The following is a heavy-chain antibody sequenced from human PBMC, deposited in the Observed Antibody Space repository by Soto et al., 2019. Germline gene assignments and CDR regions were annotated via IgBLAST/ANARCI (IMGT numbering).Heavy chain of an antibody. CDR3: ARDKDRLQLGGNYYFILDV. V-gene: IGHV1-69*05. D-gene: IGHD1-1*01. CDR2: IMPVFRRP. Sequence: QVQLVQSGAEVKKPGSSVKVSCKASGGTFRTSAFSWVRQAPGQGLEWVGGIMPVFRRPKYAQNFQDRVTITXDXATSTAYMELNSLRSDDTAVYYGARDKDRLQLGGNYYFILDVWGQGTAVTVSS. J-gene: IGHJ6*02. CDR1: GGTFRTSA.